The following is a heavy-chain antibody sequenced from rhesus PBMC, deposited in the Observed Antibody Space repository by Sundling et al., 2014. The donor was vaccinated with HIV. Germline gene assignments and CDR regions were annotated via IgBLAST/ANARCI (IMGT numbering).Heavy chain of an antibody. CDR3: TRDAAYYNIWTGYKIPNYGLDS. J-gene: IGHJ6*01. V-gene: IGHV3-183*02. D-gene: IGHD3-3*01. Sequence: EVQLVESGGGLVQPGGSLRLSCAASGFTFGDYGMHWVRQAPGKGLEWVSSISYTGKTVYYADSVKGRFTVSRDNAKNSLSLQMSSLRAEDTAVYYCTRDAAYYNIWTGYKIPNYGLDSWGQGVVVTVSS. CDR1: GFTFGDYG. CDR2: ISYTGKTV.